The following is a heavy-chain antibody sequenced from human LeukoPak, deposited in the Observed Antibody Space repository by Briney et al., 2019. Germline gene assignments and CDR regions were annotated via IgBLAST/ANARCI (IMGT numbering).Heavy chain of an antibody. J-gene: IGHJ4*02. CDR1: GFTFSDYY. CDR3: ARDWVPAAYSFDY. V-gene: IGHV3-11*01. Sequence: GGSLRLSCAASGFTFSDYYMSWIRQAPGKGLEWVSYISSSGSTIYYADSVKGRFTISRDNAKNSLYLQMNSLRAEDTAVYYCARDWVPAAYSFDYWGQGTLVTVSS. D-gene: IGHD2-2*01. CDR2: ISSSGSTI.